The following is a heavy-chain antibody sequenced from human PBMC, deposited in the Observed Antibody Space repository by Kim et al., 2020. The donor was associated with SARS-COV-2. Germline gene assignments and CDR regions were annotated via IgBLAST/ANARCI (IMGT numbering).Heavy chain of an antibody. CDR1: GGSISSYY. D-gene: IGHD2-21*01. J-gene: IGHJ5*02. CDR2: IYYSGST. Sequence: SETLSLTCTVSGGSISSYYWSWIRQPTGKGLEWIGYIYYSGSTNYNPSLKSRVTISVDTSKNQFSLKLSSVTAADTAVYYCARQGDCYNQLTWFERWGQGTLVTVSS. CDR3: ARQGDCYNQLTWFER. V-gene: IGHV4-59*08.